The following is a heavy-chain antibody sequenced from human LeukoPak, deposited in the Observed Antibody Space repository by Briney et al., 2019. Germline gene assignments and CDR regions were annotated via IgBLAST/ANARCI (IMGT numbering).Heavy chain of an antibody. Sequence: ASVKVSCKASGGTFSSYAISWVRQAPGQRLEWMGWINAGNGDTKYSPKFQGRVTITRDTSANTAYMELSSLRSEDTAIYYCARDLKLRWESWGDAFDIWGQGTMVTVSS. CDR1: GGTFSSYA. D-gene: IGHD4-23*01. CDR2: INAGNGDT. CDR3: ARDLKLRWESWGDAFDI. J-gene: IGHJ3*02. V-gene: IGHV1-3*01.